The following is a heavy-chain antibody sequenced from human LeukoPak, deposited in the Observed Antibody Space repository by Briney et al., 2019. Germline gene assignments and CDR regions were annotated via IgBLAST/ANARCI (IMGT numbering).Heavy chain of an antibody. V-gene: IGHV3-23*01. J-gene: IGHJ6*02. CDR3: AKDVAKDYRTVSSCGMDV. D-gene: IGHD1-14*01. CDR2: ISGSGGST. CDR1: GFTFSSYA. Sequence: GGSLRLSCAASGFTFSSYAMSWVRQAPGKGLEWVSAISGSGGSTYYADSVKGRFTISRDNSKNTLYLQMNSLRAEDTAVYYCAKDVAKDYRTVSSCGMDVWGQGTTVTVSS.